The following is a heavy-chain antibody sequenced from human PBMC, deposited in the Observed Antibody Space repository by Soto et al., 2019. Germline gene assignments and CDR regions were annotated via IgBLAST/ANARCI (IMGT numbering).Heavy chain of an antibody. J-gene: IGHJ4*02. D-gene: IGHD6-25*01. Sequence: EVQLVESGGGLVQPGGSLRLSCEASGFMFSAYWMSWVRQDPRKGLEWVATISGGASDKFYVDSVKGRFTISRDDAKNSLYLQMNSLRDDYTAVYYCVRDDWQRFDLWGQGTLVTVSS. V-gene: IGHV3-7*01. CDR2: ISGGASDK. CDR3: VRDDWQRFDL. CDR1: GFMFSAYW.